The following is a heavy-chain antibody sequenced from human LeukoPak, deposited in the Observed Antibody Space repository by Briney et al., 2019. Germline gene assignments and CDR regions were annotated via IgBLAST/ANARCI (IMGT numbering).Heavy chain of an antibody. CDR1: GFTFSSYA. J-gene: IGHJ4*02. Sequence: AGSLRLSCAASGFTFSSYAMHWVRQAPGKGLERVAVISYDGSNKYYVDSVKGRLTISRDNSKNTLYLQMNSLRAEDTAVYYCSREDIVVVPAAMVGSLNYWGQGTLVTVSS. V-gene: IGHV3-30*04. D-gene: IGHD2-2*01. CDR2: ISYDGSNK. CDR3: SREDIVVVPAAMVGSLNY.